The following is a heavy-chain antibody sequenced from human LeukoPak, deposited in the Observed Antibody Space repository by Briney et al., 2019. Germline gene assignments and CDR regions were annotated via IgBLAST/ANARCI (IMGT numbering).Heavy chain of an antibody. CDR1: GFTFRTYR. J-gene: IGHJ4*02. Sequence: PGGSLRLSCVASGFTFRTYRMHWVRQAPGKGLEWVSYISSDSRNIYYADSGKGRFTISRDNAKNSLFLHMNSLRSEDTAVYYCARAFYSSSWAPLDFWGQGTLLTVSS. CDR2: ISSDSRNI. V-gene: IGHV3-48*01. CDR3: ARAFYSSSWAPLDF. D-gene: IGHD6-13*01.